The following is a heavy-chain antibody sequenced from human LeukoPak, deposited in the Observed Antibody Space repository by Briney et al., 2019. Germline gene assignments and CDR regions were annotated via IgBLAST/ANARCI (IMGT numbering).Heavy chain of an antibody. CDR2: ITGSGGST. CDR3: ATLAAAGHYFDY. V-gene: IGHV3-23*01. J-gene: IGHJ4*02. CDR1: GFTFSTYA. D-gene: IGHD6-13*01. Sequence: GGSLRLSCAVSGFTFSTYAMSWVRQAPGKGLEWVSGITGSGGSTFDVGSVKGRFTISRDNSKNTLFLQMNSLRAEDTAVYFCATLAAAGHYFDYWGQGTLVTVSS.